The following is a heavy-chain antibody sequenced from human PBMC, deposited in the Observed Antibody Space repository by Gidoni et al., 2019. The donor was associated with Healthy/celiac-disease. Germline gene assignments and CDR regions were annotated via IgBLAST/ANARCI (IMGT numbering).Heavy chain of an antibody. CDR2: IYWDDDK. Sequence: QITLKESGPTLVKPTQTLTLTCTFSGFSLSTSGVGVGWIRQPPGKALEWLALIYWDDDKRYSPSLKSRLTITKDTSKNQVVLTMTNMDPVDTATYYCAHSNHDILTGFDAFDIWGQGTMVTVSS. CDR1: GFSLSTSGVG. CDR3: AHSNHDILTGFDAFDI. J-gene: IGHJ3*02. V-gene: IGHV2-5*02. D-gene: IGHD3-9*01.